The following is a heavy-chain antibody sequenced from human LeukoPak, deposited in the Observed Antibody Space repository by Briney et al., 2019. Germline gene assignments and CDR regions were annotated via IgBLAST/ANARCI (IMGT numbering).Heavy chain of an antibody. CDR3: SRDLDGSHEVDY. CDR2: ISGSGGST. CDR1: GFTFSSYC. Sequence: GGSLRLSCAASGFTFSSYCMNWVRQAPGRGLEWVSAISGSGGSTYYADSVKGRFTISRDNSKNTLYLQMNSLRAEDTAVYYGSRDLDGSHEVDYWGQGTLVTVSS. V-gene: IGHV3-23*01. J-gene: IGHJ4*02. D-gene: IGHD5-24*01.